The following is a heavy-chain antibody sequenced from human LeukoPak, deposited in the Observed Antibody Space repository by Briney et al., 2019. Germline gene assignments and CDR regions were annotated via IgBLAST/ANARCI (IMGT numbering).Heavy chain of an antibody. CDR1: GYTFTSYG. D-gene: IGHD4-23*01. Sequence: GASVKVSCKASGYTFTSYGISWVRQAPGQGLEWMGWISAYNGNTNYAQRLQGRVTMTTDTSTSTAYMELRSLTSDDTAVYYCASSSAQRSDHDHGGDIFDYWGQGTLVTVSS. J-gene: IGHJ4*02. CDR3: ASSSAQRSDHDHGGDIFDY. CDR2: ISAYNGNT. V-gene: IGHV1-18*01.